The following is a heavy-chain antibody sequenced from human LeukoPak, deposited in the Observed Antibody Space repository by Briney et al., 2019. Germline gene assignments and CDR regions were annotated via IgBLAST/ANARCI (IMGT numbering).Heavy chain of an antibody. Sequence: GGSLRLSCAASGFTFSSYAMHWVRQAPGKGLEWVAVISYDGSNKYYADSVKGRFTISRDNSKNTLYLQMNSLRAEDTAVYYCVRGGYCSGGSCYSGPTLYGMDVWGQGTTVTVSS. CDR2: ISYDGSNK. CDR1: GFTFSSYA. V-gene: IGHV3-30*04. CDR3: VRGGYCSGGSCYSGPTLYGMDV. D-gene: IGHD2-15*01. J-gene: IGHJ6*02.